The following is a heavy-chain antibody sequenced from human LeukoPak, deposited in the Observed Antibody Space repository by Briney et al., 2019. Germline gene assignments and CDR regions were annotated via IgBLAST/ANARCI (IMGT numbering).Heavy chain of an antibody. Sequence: SETLSLNCSVSGGSISSYWWSWIRQPAGKGLEFIGRIYTTGRTNYNPSLKSRVSMSVDASKNKFSLELRSVTAADTAVYFCARAGYTISSYRFDYWGQGALVTVSS. J-gene: IGHJ4*02. CDR3: ARAGYTISSYRFDY. CDR1: GGSISSYW. CDR2: IYTTGRT. V-gene: IGHV4-4*07. D-gene: IGHD3-16*02.